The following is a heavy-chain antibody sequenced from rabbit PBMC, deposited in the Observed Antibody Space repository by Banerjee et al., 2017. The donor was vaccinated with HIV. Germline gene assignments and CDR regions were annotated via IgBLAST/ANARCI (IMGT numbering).Heavy chain of an antibody. CDR1: GFSFSNKYV. CDR2: IYGGGGGT. CDR3: AIDWAGVSGWNFSV. Sequence: QEQLEESGGDLVKPEGSLTITCTASGFSFSNKYVMCWVRQAPGKGLEWIACIYGGGGGTWYASWAKGRFTISKTSSTTVTLQMTSLTAADTATYFCAIDWAGVSGWNFSVWGPGTLVTV. D-gene: IGHD1-1*01. J-gene: IGHJ4*01. V-gene: IGHV1S45*01.